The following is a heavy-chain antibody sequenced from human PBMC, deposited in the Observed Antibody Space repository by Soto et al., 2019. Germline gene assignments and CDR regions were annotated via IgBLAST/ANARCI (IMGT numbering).Heavy chain of an antibody. CDR2: IWGSGTTT. D-gene: IGHD4-17*01. Sequence: GGSLRLSCETSGFTFSKFGVHWVRQAPGKGLEWVSTIWGSGTTTYYADSVKGRFTISRDNSKNTLYLQMNSLSAEDTALYYSAKDLSGDFGYWGQGTLVTVSS. CDR1: GFTFSKFG. V-gene: IGHV3-23*01. J-gene: IGHJ4*02. CDR3: AKDLSGDFGY.